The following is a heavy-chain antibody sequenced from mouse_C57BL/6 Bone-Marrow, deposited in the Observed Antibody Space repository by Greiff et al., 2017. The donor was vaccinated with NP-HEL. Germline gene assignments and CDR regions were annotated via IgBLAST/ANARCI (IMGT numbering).Heavy chain of an antibody. J-gene: IGHJ3*01. CDR2: IHPNSGST. V-gene: IGHV1-64*01. CDR3: ARAKWAWFAY. CDR1: GYTFTSYW. D-gene: IGHD1-3*01. Sequence: VQLQQSGAELVKPGASVKLSCKASGYTFTSYWMHWVKQRPGQGLEWIGMIHPNSGSTNYNEKFKSKATLTVDKSSSTAYMQLSSLTSEDSAVYYCARAKWAWFAYWGQGTLVTVSA.